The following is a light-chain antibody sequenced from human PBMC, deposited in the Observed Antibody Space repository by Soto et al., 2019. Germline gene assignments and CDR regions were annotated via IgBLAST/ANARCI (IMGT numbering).Light chain of an antibody. V-gene: IGKV3-20*01. J-gene: IGKJ5*01. CDR3: QQYASSPIT. CDR2: GAS. Sequence: EIVLTQSPGTLSLSPVERATLSCRASQSVSSNYLAWYQQRPGQAPRLVIYGASSRATGIPDRFSGSGSGTDFTLTISRLEPEDFAVYFCQQYASSPITFGQGTRLEIK. CDR1: QSVSSNY.